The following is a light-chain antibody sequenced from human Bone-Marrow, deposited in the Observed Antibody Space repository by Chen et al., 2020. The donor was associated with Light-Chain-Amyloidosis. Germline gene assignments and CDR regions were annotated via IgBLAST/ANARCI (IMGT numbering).Light chain of an antibody. V-gene: IGLV3-25*03. Sequence: SYELTQPPSVSVSPGQTARITCSGDDLPAKYAYWYQQKPGQAPVLVIHRDTERPSGSSGRFSGCSSGTTASLTISGVQAEDEADYHCHSADSSGTSRVIVGGGSKLTVL. CDR1: DLPAKY. CDR2: RDT. CDR3: HSADSSGTSRVI. J-gene: IGLJ2*01.